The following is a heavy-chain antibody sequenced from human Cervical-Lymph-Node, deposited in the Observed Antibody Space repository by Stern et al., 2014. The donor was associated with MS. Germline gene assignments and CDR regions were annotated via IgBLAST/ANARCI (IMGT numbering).Heavy chain of an antibody. CDR3: ARDRGLRPYGVDV. CDR1: GYTFTTYG. D-gene: IGHD3-16*01. Sequence: VQLEESGAEVKKPGASGKVSCKASGYTFTTYGISWVRQAPGQGLEWMGWISAYNGNTKVAQSFQGRVTVTTDTSTSTAYMELRSLRSDDTAVYYCARDRGLRPYGVDVWGQGTTVTVSS. V-gene: IGHV1-18*01. CDR2: ISAYNGNT. J-gene: IGHJ6*02.